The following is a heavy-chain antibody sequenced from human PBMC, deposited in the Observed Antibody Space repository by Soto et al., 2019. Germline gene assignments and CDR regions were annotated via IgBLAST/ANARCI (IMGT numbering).Heavy chain of an antibody. Sequence: GGSLRLSCAASGFTFSSYGMHLVHQAPGKGLEWVAVISYDGSNKYYADSVKGRFTISRDNSKNTLYLQMNSLRAEDTAVYYCEKVLPVGFPSPFDYWGQGTLVTV. D-gene: IGHD1-26*01. CDR1: GFTFSSYG. CDR2: ISYDGSNK. CDR3: EKVLPVGFPSPFDY. J-gene: IGHJ4*02. V-gene: IGHV3-30*18.